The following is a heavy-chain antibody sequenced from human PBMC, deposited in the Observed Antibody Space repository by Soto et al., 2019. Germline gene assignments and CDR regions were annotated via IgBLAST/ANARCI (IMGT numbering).Heavy chain of an antibody. CDR2: VKSKSSGETR. CDR1: GFPFTTAW. D-gene: IGHD1-26*01. Sequence: PGESLKMSCAASGFPFTTAWMTWVRQAPGKGLEWVGRVKSKSSGETRDYAAPVKGRFTISRDDSKNTLYLQMNSLKTEDTAMYYCTTDGFSGIVGIWGQGTVVTVSS. J-gene: IGHJ3*02. CDR3: TTDGFSGIVGI. V-gene: IGHV3-15*01.